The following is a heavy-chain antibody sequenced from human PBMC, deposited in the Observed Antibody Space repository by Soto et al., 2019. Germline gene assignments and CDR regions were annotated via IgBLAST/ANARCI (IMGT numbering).Heavy chain of an antibody. Sequence: QVQLQQWGAGLLKPSETLSLTCAVYGGSFSGYYWSWIRQPPGKGLEWIGEINHSGSTNYNPSLKRRVTISVDTSKNQFSLKLSSVTAADTAVYYCARRGLLWFGELSPTSPYYFDYWCQGTLVTVSS. CDR3: ARRGLLWFGELSPTSPYYFDY. V-gene: IGHV4-34*01. J-gene: IGHJ4*02. D-gene: IGHD3-10*01. CDR1: GGSFSGYY. CDR2: INHSGST.